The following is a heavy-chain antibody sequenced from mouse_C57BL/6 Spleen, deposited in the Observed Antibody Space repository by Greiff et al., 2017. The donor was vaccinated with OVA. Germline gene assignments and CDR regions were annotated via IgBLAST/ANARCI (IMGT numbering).Heavy chain of an antibody. J-gene: IGHJ3*01. D-gene: IGHD1-3*01. CDR1: GYTFTSYG. CDR2: IYPRSGNT. Sequence: QVQLQQSGAELARPGASVKLSCKASGYTFTSYGISWVKQRTGQGLEWIGEIYPRSGNTYYNEKFKGKATLTADKSSSTAYMELRSLTSEDSAVYFCARWGELDTSFAYWGQGTLVTVSA. V-gene: IGHV1-81*01. CDR3: ARWGELDTSFAY.